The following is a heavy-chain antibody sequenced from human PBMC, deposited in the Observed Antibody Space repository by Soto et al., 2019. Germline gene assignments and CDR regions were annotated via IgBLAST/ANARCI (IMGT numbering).Heavy chain of an antibody. J-gene: IGHJ3*02. CDR3: ARGLTMVRGLILDAFDM. CDR1: GYTFTTYP. D-gene: IGHD3-10*01. Sequence: ASVKVSCKTSGYTFTTYPMHWVRQAPGQRFEWMGWINAGNGNTKYSQKFQGRVTITRDTSASTAYMELSSLRSEDTAVYYCARGLTMVRGLILDAFDMWGQGTMVTVSS. CDR2: INAGNGNT. V-gene: IGHV1-3*01.